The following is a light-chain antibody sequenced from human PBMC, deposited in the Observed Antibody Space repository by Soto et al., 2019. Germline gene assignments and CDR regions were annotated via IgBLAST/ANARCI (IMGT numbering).Light chain of an antibody. Sequence: EIVMTHSPGTLSVSPGEIATLFCRASQSVRSSLAWYQQKPGQAPRLFIYDASTRATGIPDRFSGSGSGTDFTLTISRLEPEDFAVYYCQQRSNWPPSLGQGTRLEIK. V-gene: IGKV3D-20*02. J-gene: IGKJ5*01. CDR1: QSVRSS. CDR2: DAS. CDR3: QQRSNWPPS.